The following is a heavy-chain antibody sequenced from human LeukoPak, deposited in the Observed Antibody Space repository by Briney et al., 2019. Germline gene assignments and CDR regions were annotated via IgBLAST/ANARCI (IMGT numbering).Heavy chain of an antibody. V-gene: IGHV3-66*02. Sequence: GGSLRLSCAASGFTVSSNYMSWVRQAPGKGLEWVSVIYSGGSTYYADSVKGRFTISRGKSKNTLYLQMNSLRAEDTAVYYCARASAIAAVDYWGQGTLVTVSS. CDR1: GFTVSSNY. D-gene: IGHD6-6*01. CDR2: IYSGGST. CDR3: ARASAIAAVDY. J-gene: IGHJ4*02.